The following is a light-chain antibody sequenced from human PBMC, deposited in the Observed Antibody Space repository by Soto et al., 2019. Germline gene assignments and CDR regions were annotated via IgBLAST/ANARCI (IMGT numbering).Light chain of an antibody. Sequence: DIQMTQSPSSVSASVGDRVTITCRASHGVSSWLAWYQQKPGKAPKLLIYAAASLQSGVPSRFSGSGSGADFTLAISSLQPEDFATYYCHQANGFPFTFGPGTKVDIK. J-gene: IGKJ3*01. V-gene: IGKV1-12*01. CDR3: HQANGFPFT. CDR1: HGVSSW. CDR2: AAA.